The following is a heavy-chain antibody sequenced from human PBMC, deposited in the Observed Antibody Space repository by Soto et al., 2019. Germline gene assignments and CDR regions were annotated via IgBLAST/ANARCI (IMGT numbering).Heavy chain of an antibody. V-gene: IGHV3-23*01. Sequence: GGSLRLSCAASGLIFNNYAMSWVRQAPGKGLEWVSGISASGSRTFYADSVKGRFTVSRDFSKNTLSLQMDSLRAEDTAVYFCGKDPNGDYVGGFEFWDPGTMVTVSS. CDR1: GLIFNNYA. CDR3: GKDPNGDYVGGFEF. J-gene: IGHJ3*01. CDR2: ISASGSRT. D-gene: IGHD4-17*01.